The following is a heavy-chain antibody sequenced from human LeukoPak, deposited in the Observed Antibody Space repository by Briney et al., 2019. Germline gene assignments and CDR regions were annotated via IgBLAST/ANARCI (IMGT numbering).Heavy chain of an antibody. Sequence: ASVKVSCTASGYTFTSYGISWVRQAPGQGLEWMGWISAYNGNTNYAQKLQGRVTTTTDTSTSTAYMELRSLRSDDTAVYYCARDRKYSSSWYIDYWGQGTLVTVSS. CDR2: ISAYNGNT. D-gene: IGHD6-13*01. CDR1: GYTFTSYG. V-gene: IGHV1-18*01. J-gene: IGHJ4*02. CDR3: ARDRKYSSSWYIDY.